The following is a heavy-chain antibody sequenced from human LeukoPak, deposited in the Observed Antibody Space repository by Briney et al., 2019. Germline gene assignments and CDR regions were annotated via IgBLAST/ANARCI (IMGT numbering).Heavy chain of an antibody. D-gene: IGHD3-10*01. J-gene: IGHJ4*02. Sequence: SETLSPTCTVSGGSISSYYWSWIRQPPGKGLEWIGYIYYSGSTNYNPSLKSRVTISVDTSKNQFSLKLSSVTAADTAVYYCARANLWPSYYFDYWGQGTLVTVSS. CDR3: ARANLWPSYYFDY. V-gene: IGHV4-59*01. CDR1: GGSISSYY. CDR2: IYYSGST.